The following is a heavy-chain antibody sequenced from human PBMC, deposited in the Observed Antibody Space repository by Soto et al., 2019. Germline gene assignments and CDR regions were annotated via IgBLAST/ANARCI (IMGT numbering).Heavy chain of an antibody. CDR2: IDGDGRTT. CDR3: ARGVVVSQQLVRVRDRFDP. D-gene: IGHD2-21*01. Sequence: EVQLVESGGGLVQPGGSLTLSCAVSGFTLRSYWMHWVRQAPGKGLEWVSRIDGDGRTTNYADKVKGGFTISRDNAKNTVCLDMNSLRFEDRAVYYCARGVVVSQQLVRVRDRFDPWGQGTLVTASS. CDR1: GFTLRSYW. J-gene: IGHJ5*02. V-gene: IGHV3-74*01.